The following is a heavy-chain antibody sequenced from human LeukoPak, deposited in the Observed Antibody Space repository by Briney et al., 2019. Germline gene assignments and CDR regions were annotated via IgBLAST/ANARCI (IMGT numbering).Heavy chain of an antibody. CDR1: GYTFTGYY. Sequence: ASVKVSCKASGYTFTGYYIHWVRQAPGQGLEWMGWINPNSGGTHYAQKFQGRVTVTRDTSISTTYMDLSRLKSDDTAIYYCARKGEIYGDYDYWGQGTLVTVSS. V-gene: IGHV1-2*02. D-gene: IGHD4-17*01. CDR2: INPNSGGT. J-gene: IGHJ4*02. CDR3: ARKGEIYGDYDY.